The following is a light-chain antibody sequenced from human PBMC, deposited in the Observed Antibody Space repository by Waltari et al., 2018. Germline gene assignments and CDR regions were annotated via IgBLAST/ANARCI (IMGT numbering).Light chain of an antibody. V-gene: IGLV2-14*03. J-gene: IGLJ2*01. CDR1: SDDVGRYKF. Sequence: QSALTQPASVSGSPGQSITISCTGSSDDVGRYKFVSWYQQHPGKVPKPLIFDVTDRPSWVSECFSGSKSGNTASLAISGLQPEDEADYYCSSHTTSSTLVFGGGTRVTVL. CDR3: SSHTTSSTLV. CDR2: DVT.